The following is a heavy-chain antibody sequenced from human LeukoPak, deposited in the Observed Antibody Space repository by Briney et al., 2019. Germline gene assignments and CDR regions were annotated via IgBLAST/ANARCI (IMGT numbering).Heavy chain of an antibody. CDR3: ARSIRGVIRPPYNYYYGMDV. J-gene: IGHJ6*02. D-gene: IGHD3-10*01. CDR2: IYYSGST. CDR1: GGSISSYY. Sequence: PAETLSLTCTVSGGSISSYYWSWIRQPPGKGLEWIGYIYYSGSTNYNPSLKSRVTISVDTSKNQFSLKLSSVTAADTAVYYCARSIRGVIRPPYNYYYGMDVWGQGTTVTVSS. V-gene: IGHV4-59*08.